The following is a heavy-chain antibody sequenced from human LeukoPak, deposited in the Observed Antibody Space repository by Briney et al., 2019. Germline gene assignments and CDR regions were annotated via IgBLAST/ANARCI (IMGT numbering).Heavy chain of an antibody. J-gene: IGHJ4*02. CDR1: GLTLSNVW. CDR3: ARGRIVGAPFDY. Sequence: GSLRLSCAVSGLTLSNVWMNWVRQPPGKGLEWIGEINHSGSTNYNPSLKSRVTISVDTSKNQFSLKLSSVTAADTAVYYCARGRIVGAPFDYWGQGTLVTVSS. D-gene: IGHD1-26*01. V-gene: IGHV4-34*01. CDR2: INHSGST.